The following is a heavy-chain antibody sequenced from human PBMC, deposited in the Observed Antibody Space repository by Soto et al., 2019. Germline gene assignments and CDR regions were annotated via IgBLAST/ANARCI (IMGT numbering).Heavy chain of an antibody. CDR1: GYSFTRYW. J-gene: IGHJ6*02. D-gene: IGHD2-21*02. Sequence: PGESLKISCEGSGYSFTRYWIGWVRQMPWKGLEWMGIILPGDSDTRYSPSFQGQVTLSADKYTRTPYLQWTSLTASDTAMYYCAKSARIESDCSRDVWGQGTTVTVSS. V-gene: IGHV5-51*01. CDR3: AKSARIESDCSRDV. CDR2: ILPGDSDT.